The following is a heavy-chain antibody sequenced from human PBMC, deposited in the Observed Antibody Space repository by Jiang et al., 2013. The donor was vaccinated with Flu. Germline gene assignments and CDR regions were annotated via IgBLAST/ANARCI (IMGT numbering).Heavy chain of an antibody. J-gene: IGHJ6*02. CDR1: GGAFSNYA. V-gene: IGHV1-69*09. CDR3: ARTTYYDFWSAYRANYYYYGMDV. CDR2: IIPILGIT. D-gene: IGHD3-3*01. Sequence: VQLVESGAEVKKPGSSVKVSCKASGGAFSNYAISWVRQAPGQGLEWMGGIIPILGITNYAQKFQGRVTITADKSTSTGYMELSSLTSEDSAVYYCARTTYYDFWSAYRANYYYYGMDVWGQGTTVTVSS.